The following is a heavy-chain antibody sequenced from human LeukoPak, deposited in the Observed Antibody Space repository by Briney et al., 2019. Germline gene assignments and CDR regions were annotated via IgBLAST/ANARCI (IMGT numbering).Heavy chain of an antibody. CDR2: INHSGST. D-gene: IGHD6-6*01. CDR1: GGSFSGYY. J-gene: IGHJ4*02. CDR3: AAPKSIAARPGLCY. V-gene: IGHV4-34*01. Sequence: SETLSLTCAVYGGSFSGYYWSWIRQPPGKGLEWIGEINHSGSTNYNPSLKSRVTISVDTSKNQFSLKLSSVTAADTAVYYCAAPKSIAARPGLCYWGQGTLVTVSS.